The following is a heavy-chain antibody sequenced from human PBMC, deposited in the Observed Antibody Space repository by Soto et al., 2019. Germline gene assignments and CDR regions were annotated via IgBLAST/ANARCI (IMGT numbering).Heavy chain of an antibody. CDR1: NGSIGSYS. D-gene: IGHD6-13*01. Sequence: SETLSLTCTISNGSIGSYSWTWIRQPPGKGLEWIGRIYYSGSTNYNPSRKSRLTLSLDTSKNQFSLKLTSVTAADTAVYYCARLGRLITAAGLLDAWGQGTLVTVSS. J-gene: IGHJ5*02. CDR2: IYYSGST. CDR3: ARLGRLITAAGLLDA. V-gene: IGHV4-59*01.